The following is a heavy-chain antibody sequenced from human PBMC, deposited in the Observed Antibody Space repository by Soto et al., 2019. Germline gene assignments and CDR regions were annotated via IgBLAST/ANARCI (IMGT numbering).Heavy chain of an antibody. Sequence: QVQLVESGGGVVQPGRSLRLSCAASGFTFSSYGMHWVRQAPGKGLEWVAVISYDGSNKYYADSVKGRFTISRDHSKNTLYLQMNSLRAEDTAVYYCAKARRIAAANYYYGMDVWGQGTTVTVSS. CDR1: GFTFSSYG. CDR2: ISYDGSNK. CDR3: AKARRIAAANYYYGMDV. J-gene: IGHJ6*02. V-gene: IGHV3-30*18. D-gene: IGHD6-13*01.